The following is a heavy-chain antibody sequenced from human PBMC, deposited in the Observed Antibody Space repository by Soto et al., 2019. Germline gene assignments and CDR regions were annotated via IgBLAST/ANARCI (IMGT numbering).Heavy chain of an antibody. CDR2: IYHSESA. V-gene: IGHV4-31*03. CDR3: ARASSSSSAADY. J-gene: IGHJ4*02. D-gene: IGHD6-6*01. Sequence: QVQLQESGPGLVKASQTLSLICSVSGESISSGGYYWSWIRHHPGKGLEWIGYIYHSESAYYNPSSKSRVTISTDTSKNHFAMKLSSVTAADTAVYYCARASSSSSAADYWGQGTLITVSS. CDR1: GESISSGGYY.